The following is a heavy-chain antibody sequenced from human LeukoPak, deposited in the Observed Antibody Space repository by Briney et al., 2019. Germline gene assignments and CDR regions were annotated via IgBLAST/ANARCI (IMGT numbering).Heavy chain of an antibody. D-gene: IGHD5-18*01. V-gene: IGHV1-46*01. J-gene: IGHJ4*02. CDR1: GYTFTIYY. CDR2: INPSGGST. CDR3: ARGGMGIQLWPFDY. Sequence: ASVKVSFKASGYTFTIYYMHWVRQAPGQGIEWMGIINPSGGSTSYAQNFQGRLTMTRDTSTSTVYMELSSLRSEDTAVYYCARGGMGIQLWPFDYWGQGILVTVSA.